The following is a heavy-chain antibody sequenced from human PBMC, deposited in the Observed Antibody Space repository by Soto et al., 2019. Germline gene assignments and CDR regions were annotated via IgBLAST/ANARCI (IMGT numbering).Heavy chain of an antibody. CDR3: VRETYLWVDDY. Sequence: GASVKVSCAASGFTFSSYWMHWVRQAPGRGLVWVSRINSDGSSTTYADSVKGRFTISRDNAENTLYLQMNSLRAEDTAVYYCVRETYLWVDDYWGQGTLVTVSS. J-gene: IGHJ4*02. D-gene: IGHD3-10*01. V-gene: IGHV3-74*01. CDR1: GFTFSSYW. CDR2: INSDGSST.